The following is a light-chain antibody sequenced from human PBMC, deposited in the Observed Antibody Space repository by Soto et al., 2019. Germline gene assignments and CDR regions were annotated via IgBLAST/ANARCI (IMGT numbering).Light chain of an antibody. V-gene: IGLV2-14*01. CDR3: SSYSSSIDLSI. CDR2: DVN. CDR1: SREVGGYNY. Sequence: QSALTQPASVSGSPGQSITIFCTGTSREVGGYNYVSWYQHHPGKAPKLMIYDVNNRPSGVSNRFSGSKSGNTASLRISGLQADDEADYYCSSYSSSIDLSIFGGGTNLTVL. J-gene: IGLJ2*01.